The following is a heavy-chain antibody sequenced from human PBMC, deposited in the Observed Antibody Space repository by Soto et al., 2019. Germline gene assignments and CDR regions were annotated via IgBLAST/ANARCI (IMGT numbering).Heavy chain of an antibody. CDR3: ARVHCISTSCYAYYYYYGMDV. J-gene: IGHJ6*02. Sequence: QVQLVESGGGVVQPGRSLRLSCAASGFTFSSYAMHWVRQAPGKGLEWVAVISYDGSNKYYAGSVKGRFTISRDNSKNTLYLQMNSLRAEDTAVYYCARVHCISTSCYAYYYYYGMDVWGQGTTVTVSS. D-gene: IGHD2-2*01. CDR2: ISYDGSNK. CDR1: GFTFSSYA. V-gene: IGHV3-30-3*01.